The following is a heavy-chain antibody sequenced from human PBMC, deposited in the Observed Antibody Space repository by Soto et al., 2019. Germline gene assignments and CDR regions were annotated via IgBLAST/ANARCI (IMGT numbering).Heavy chain of an antibody. Sequence: GASVKVFCKASGYTFTGYYMHWVRQAPGEWLEWMGLVNPNSGGRNYAQKFQGRVTMTRDTSLSTAYMELSRLRSDDTAVYYCARFAVHYGGTGFPHWAQGTLVTVSS. D-gene: IGHD4-17*01. CDR2: VNPNSGGR. V-gene: IGHV1-2*02. CDR1: GYTFTGYY. CDR3: ARFAVHYGGTGFPH. J-gene: IGHJ1*01.